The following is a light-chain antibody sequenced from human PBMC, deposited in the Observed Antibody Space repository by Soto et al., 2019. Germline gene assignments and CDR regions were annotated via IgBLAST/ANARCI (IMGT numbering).Light chain of an antibody. Sequence: QSVLTQPASVSGSPGQSITISCTGTISDVGGYNYVSWYQQHPGKAPKLMIYEVSDRPSGVSYRFSGSKSGNTASLTISRLQAEDEADYYCSSFTTSSTWVFGGGTKLTVL. CDR2: EVS. V-gene: IGLV2-14*01. J-gene: IGLJ3*02. CDR1: ISDVGGYNY. CDR3: SSFTTSSTWV.